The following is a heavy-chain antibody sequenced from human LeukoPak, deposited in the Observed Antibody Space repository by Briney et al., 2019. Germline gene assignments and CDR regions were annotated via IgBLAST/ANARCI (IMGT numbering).Heavy chain of an antibody. V-gene: IGHV4-39*01. CDR1: GGSIGSRSYY. Sequence: SETLSLTRTVSGGSIGSRSYYWGWIRQPPGKGLEWIGNIYYTGSTYYNLSLKSRVTISVDTSKNQFSLKVNSVTAADTAVYYCVRRSIASAGMMDYWGQGTLVTVSP. D-gene: IGHD6-13*01. CDR3: VRRSIASAGMMDY. J-gene: IGHJ4*02. CDR2: IYYTGST.